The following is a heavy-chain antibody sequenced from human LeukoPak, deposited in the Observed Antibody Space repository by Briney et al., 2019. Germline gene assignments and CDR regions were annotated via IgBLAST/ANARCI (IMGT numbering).Heavy chain of an antibody. D-gene: IGHD2-2*01. CDR1: GGTFSSYA. CDR3: ARSLSGYCSSTSCYPVDNWFDH. Sequence: SVKVSCKASGGTFSSYAISWVRQAPGQGLEWMGGIIPIFGTANYAQKFQGRVTITRDTSASTAYMELSSLRSEDTAVYYCARSLSGYCSSTSCYPVDNWFDHWGQGTLVTVSS. J-gene: IGHJ5*02. V-gene: IGHV1-69*05. CDR2: IIPIFGTA.